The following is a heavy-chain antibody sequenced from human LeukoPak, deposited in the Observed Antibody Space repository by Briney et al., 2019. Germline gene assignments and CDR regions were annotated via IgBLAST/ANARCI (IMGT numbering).Heavy chain of an antibody. CDR2: IYSGGST. CDR1: GFTVSSNY. V-gene: IGHV3-66*01. D-gene: IGHD1-26*01. CDR3: AKDHQIVGATGGFDY. J-gene: IGHJ4*02. Sequence: GGSLRLSCAASGFTVSSNYMSWVRQAPGKGLEWVSVIYSGGSTYYADSVKGRFTISRDNSKNTLYLQMNSLRAEDTAVYYCAKDHQIVGATGGFDYWGQGTLVTVSS.